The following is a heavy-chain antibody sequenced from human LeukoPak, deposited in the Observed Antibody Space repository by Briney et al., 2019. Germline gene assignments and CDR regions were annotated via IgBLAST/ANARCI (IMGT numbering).Heavy chain of an antibody. V-gene: IGHV1-8*01. D-gene: IGHD3-9*01. CDR2: MNPNSGNT. J-gene: IGHJ4*02. Sequence: ASVKVSCKASGYTFTSYDINWVRQATGQGLEWMGWMNPNSGNTGYAQKFQGRVTMTRDTSISTAYMELSRLRSDDTAVYYCARVRTNSFRSYYDILTQGFWFDYWGQGTLVTVSS. CDR1: GYTFTSYD. CDR3: ARVRTNSFRSYYDILTQGFWFDY.